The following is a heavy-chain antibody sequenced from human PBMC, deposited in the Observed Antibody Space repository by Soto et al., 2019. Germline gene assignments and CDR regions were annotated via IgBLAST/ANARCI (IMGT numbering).Heavy chain of an antibody. CDR1: GGSFSGYY. D-gene: IGHD3-10*01. Sequence: SETLSLTGAVHGGSFSGYYWSWMRQPPGKGLEWIGEINHSGSTNYNPSLKSRVTISVDTSKNQFSLKLSSVTAADTAVYYCAREGVWFGELFDKYNWFDPWGQGTLVTVSS. CDR2: INHSGST. J-gene: IGHJ5*02. V-gene: IGHV4-34*01. CDR3: AREGVWFGELFDKYNWFDP.